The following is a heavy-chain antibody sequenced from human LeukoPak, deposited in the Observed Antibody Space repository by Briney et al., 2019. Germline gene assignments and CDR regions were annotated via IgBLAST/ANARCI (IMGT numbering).Heavy chain of an antibody. CDR1: GFTFSSSA. CDR2: ISSNGDST. V-gene: IGHV3-64*01. D-gene: IGHD3-10*01. Sequence: PGGSLRLSCVASGFTFSSSAMNWVRQAPGKGLEYVSAISSNGDSTYYANSVKGRFTISRDNSKNTLYLQMGSLRSEDMAVYYCAREWSGSGSSPGGYWGQGTLVTVSS. J-gene: IGHJ4*02. CDR3: AREWSGSGSSPGGY.